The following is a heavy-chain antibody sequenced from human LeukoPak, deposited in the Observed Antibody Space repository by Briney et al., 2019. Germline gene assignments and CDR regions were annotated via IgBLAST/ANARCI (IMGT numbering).Heavy chain of an antibody. Sequence: PSETLSLTCAVYGGSFSGYYWSWIRQPPGKGLEWIGEINHSGSTNYNPSLKSRVTISVDTSKNQFSLKPSSVTAADTAVYYCASFGPYQLWSENYYYYYGMDVWGQGTTVTVSS. CDR3: ASFGPYQLWSENYYYYYGMDV. CDR1: GGSFSGYY. V-gene: IGHV4-34*01. CDR2: INHSGST. D-gene: IGHD5-18*01. J-gene: IGHJ6*02.